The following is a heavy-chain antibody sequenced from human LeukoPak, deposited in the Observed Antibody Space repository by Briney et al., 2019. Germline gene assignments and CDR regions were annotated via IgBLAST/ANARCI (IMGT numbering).Heavy chain of an antibody. Sequence: GGSLRLSCAASGFTFSSYGMHWVRQAPGKGLEWVTFIRSDGSNKYYADSVKGRFTISRDNSKNTLYLQMNSLRVEGTAVYYCATLPYYYDSSGSYYFDYWGQGTLVTVSS. V-gene: IGHV3-30*02. CDR3: ATLPYYYDSSGSYYFDY. CDR2: IRSDGSNK. CDR1: GFTFSSYG. D-gene: IGHD3-22*01. J-gene: IGHJ4*02.